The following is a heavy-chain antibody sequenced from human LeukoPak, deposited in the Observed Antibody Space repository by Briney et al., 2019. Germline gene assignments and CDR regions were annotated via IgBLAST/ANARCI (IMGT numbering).Heavy chain of an antibody. Sequence: RASVKVSCKASGYTFTGYYMHWVRQAPGQGLEWMGWINPNSGGTNYAQKFQGWVTMTRDASISTAYMELSRLRSDDTAVYYCAVLGYCSGGSCYSNDAFDIWGQGTMVTVSS. D-gene: IGHD2-15*01. J-gene: IGHJ3*02. CDR1: GYTFTGYY. CDR2: INPNSGGT. V-gene: IGHV1-2*04. CDR3: AVLGYCSGGSCYSNDAFDI.